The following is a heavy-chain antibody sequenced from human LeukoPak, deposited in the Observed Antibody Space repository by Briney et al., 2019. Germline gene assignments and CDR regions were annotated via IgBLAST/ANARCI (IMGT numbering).Heavy chain of an antibody. D-gene: IGHD1-26*01. CDR2: IYYSGST. CDR1: GGTINDYF. V-gene: IGHV4-59*01. Sequence: PSETLSLTCNVFGGTINDYFWSWIRQPPGKGLEWIGYIYYSGSTSYNPSLKSRVTISVDTSKKQFSLELSSVTAADTAFYYCARYIVSYPHDAFDIWGQGTTVTVSS. J-gene: IGHJ3*02. CDR3: ARYIVSYPHDAFDI.